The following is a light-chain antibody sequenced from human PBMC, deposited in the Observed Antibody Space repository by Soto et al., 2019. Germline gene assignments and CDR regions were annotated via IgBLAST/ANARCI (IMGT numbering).Light chain of an antibody. V-gene: IGLV2-8*01. J-gene: IGLJ3*02. CDR3: GSFAGPVWV. CDR1: SSDIGGYDH. CDR2: EVT. Sequence: QSALTQPPSASGSPRQSVTISCTGTSSDIGGYDHVSWYRQDPGKAPKVMIYEVTKRPSGVPDRFSGSKAGNTASLTVFGLQAEDEANYYCGSFAGPVWVFGGGTKVTVL.